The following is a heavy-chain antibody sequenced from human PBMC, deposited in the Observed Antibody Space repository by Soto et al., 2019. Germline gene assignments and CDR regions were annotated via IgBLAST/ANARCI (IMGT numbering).Heavy chain of an antibody. CDR2: IYYSGST. CDR3: ARHILERITIFGVVIRWFDP. CDR1: GGSISSSSYY. V-gene: IGHV4-39*01. J-gene: IGHJ5*02. D-gene: IGHD3-3*01. Sequence: SETLSLTCTVCGGSISSSSYYWGWIRQPPGKGLEWIGSIYYSGSTYYNPSLKSRVTISVDTSKNQFSLKLSSVTAADTAVYYCARHILERITIFGVVIRWFDPWGQGTLVTVSS.